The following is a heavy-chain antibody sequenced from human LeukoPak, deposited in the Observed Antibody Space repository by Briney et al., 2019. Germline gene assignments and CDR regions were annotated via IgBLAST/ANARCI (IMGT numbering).Heavy chain of an antibody. V-gene: IGHV3-23*01. D-gene: IGHD3-10*01. CDR1: GFTFSNFA. Sequence: GGSLRLSCAASGFTFSNFAMSWVRQAPGKRLEWVSAMSSVTYYADSVKGRFTISRDDSKSTLFLQMNSLRAEDTAVYYCAKAFFSGSGGNHKHFDSWGQGTLVTVSS. CDR3: AKAFFSGSGGNHKHFDS. CDR2: MSSVT. J-gene: IGHJ4*02.